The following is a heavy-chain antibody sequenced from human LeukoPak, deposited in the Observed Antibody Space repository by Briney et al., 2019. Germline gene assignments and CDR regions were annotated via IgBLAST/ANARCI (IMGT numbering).Heavy chain of an antibody. CDR1: GYSFTRYW. V-gene: IGHV5-51*01. CDR2: IYPGDSDT. Sequence: KSGEYPKISCKGSGYSFTRYWIAWVRQMPGKGLEWMGIIYPGDSDTRYSPSFQGQVTISADKSINCVYLQWSSLEASDTAMYYCARRSTTGGAAWFDPWGQGTLVTVSS. CDR3: ARRSTTGGAAWFDP. D-gene: IGHD6-13*01. J-gene: IGHJ5*02.